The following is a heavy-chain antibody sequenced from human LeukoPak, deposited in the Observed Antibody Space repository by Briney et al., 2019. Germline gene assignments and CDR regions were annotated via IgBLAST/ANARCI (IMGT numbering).Heavy chain of an antibody. CDR1: GDSIGRYF. CDR3: ARGSLSSTIYYYMDV. Sequence: LETLSLTCTVSGDSIGRYFWTWIRQTPGKRLEWIGRIYDNGRGKHNPSLKSRVSISLDKTSNKFSLNLTSVTAADTAVYFCARGSLSSTIYYYMDVWGKGTTVSVS. D-gene: IGHD2/OR15-2a*01. V-gene: IGHV4-4*07. CDR2: IYDNGRG. J-gene: IGHJ6*03.